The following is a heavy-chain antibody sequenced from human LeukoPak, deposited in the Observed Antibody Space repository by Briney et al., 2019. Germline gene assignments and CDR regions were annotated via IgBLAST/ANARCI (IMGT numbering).Heavy chain of an antibody. CDR3: ARDPRGRDYFDY. V-gene: IGHV1-46*01. D-gene: IGHD3-10*01. Sequence: ASVKVSCKASGYTFTSYYMHWVRQAPGQGLEWMGIINPSGGVTSYAQKFQGRVTMTRDTYTSTVYMELSSLRAEDTAVYYCARDPRGRDYFDYWGQGTLVTVSS. CDR1: GYTFTSYY. J-gene: IGHJ4*02. CDR2: INPSGGVT.